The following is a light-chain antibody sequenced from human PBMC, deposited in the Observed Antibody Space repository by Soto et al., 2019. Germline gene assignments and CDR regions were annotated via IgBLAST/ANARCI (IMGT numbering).Light chain of an antibody. CDR3: QQPPYT. CDR1: QTPRTF. J-gene: IGKJ3*01. CDR2: ATS. Sequence: DIQMTQSPSSLSASVGDRVTITCRASQTPRTFLNWYQQKPGKAPKLLIYATSTLQSGVTSRFSGRDSGADFTLTINNRQPEDFATYYCQQPPYTFGPGTKVDIK. V-gene: IGKV1-39*01.